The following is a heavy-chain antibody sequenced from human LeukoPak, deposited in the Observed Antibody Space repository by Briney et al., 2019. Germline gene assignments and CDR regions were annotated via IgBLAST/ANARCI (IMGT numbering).Heavy chain of an antibody. CDR3: AKDIWVRGDDAFDI. D-gene: IGHD3-10*01. J-gene: IGHJ3*02. CDR1: GLTFDDYA. CDR2: ISVDGGST. V-gene: IGHV3-43*02. Sequence: GGSLTLSCAASGLTFDDYAMHWVRQAPGKGLEWVSLISVDGGSTYYADYVKGRFTLSRDNSKKSLYLKMHSMRTEDSALYYCAKDIWVRGDDAFDIWGQGTMVTVSS.